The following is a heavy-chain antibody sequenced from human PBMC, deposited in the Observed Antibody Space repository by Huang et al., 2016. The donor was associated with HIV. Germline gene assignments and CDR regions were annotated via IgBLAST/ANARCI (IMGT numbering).Heavy chain of an antibody. D-gene: IGHD5-12*01. CDR3: ARGRDGYNPFDS. J-gene: IGHJ4*02. CDR2: ISPDDSDT. V-gene: IGHV5-51*03. Sequence: EVQLVQSGAEVRKPGESLKISCKASGYRFTTYWIGWVRQMPGKGLEWMGIISPDDSDTRYSPSLEGQVTVSVDRSINTASLQWSSLKASDTAMYYCARGRDGYNPFDSWGQGTRVTVSS. CDR1: GYRFTTYW.